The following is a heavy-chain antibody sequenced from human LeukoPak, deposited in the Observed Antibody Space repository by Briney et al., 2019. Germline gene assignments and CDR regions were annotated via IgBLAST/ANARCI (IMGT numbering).Heavy chain of an antibody. CDR2: IYYSGST. Sequence: SETLSLTCTVSGGSISSYYWSWIRQPPGKGLEWIGYIYYSGSTNYNPSLKSRVTISVDTSKNQFSLKLSSVTAADTAVHYCARVSAGIFGVGMGFDPWGQGTLVTVSS. D-gene: IGHD3-3*02. J-gene: IGHJ5*02. CDR1: GGSISSYY. CDR3: ARVSAGIFGVGMGFDP. V-gene: IGHV4-59*01.